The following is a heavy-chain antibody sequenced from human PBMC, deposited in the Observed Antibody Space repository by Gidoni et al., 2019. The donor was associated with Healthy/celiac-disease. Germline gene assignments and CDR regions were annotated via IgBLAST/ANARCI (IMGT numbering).Heavy chain of an antibody. V-gene: IGHV3-23*01. Sequence: EVQLLESGGGLVQPGGSLRLSCAASGFTFSSYAMSWVRQAPGKGLEWVSAISGSGGSTYYADSVKGRFTISRDNSKNTLYQQMNSLRAEDTAVYYCATGRGYYDSSRGCFDYWGQGTLVTVSS. CDR2: ISGSGGST. CDR3: ATGRGYYDSSRGCFDY. D-gene: IGHD3-22*01. CDR1: GFTFSSYA. J-gene: IGHJ4*02.